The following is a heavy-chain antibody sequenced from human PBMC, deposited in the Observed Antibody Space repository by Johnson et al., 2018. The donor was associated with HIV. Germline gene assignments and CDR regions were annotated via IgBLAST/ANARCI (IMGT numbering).Heavy chain of an antibody. D-gene: IGHD5-24*01. J-gene: IGHJ3*02. CDR1: GFTFSSYA. V-gene: IGHV3-30-3*01. CDR2: ISYDGSNK. Sequence: QVQLVESGGGVVQPGRSLRLSCAASGFTFSSYAMYWVRQAPGKGLEWVAVISYDGSNKYYADSVKGRFTISRDNSKNTLYLQMNSLRAEDTAVHYGVRALQRWLQCDAFDIWGQGTMVTVSS. CDR3: VRALQRWLQCDAFDI.